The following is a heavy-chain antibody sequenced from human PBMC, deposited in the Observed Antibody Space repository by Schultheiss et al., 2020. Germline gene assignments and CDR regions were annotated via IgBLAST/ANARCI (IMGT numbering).Heavy chain of an antibody. Sequence: GGSLRLSCAASGFTVTSDYMSWVRQVPGKGLEWVSLIYTGGTTFYADSVKGRFTISRDNSKNTLYLQMNSLRPEDTAVYYCARPQYCSGGGCYYFDCWGQGTLVTVSS. CDR3: ARPQYCSGGGCYYFDC. D-gene: IGHD2-15*01. CDR1: GFTVTSDY. J-gene: IGHJ4*02. CDR2: IYTGGTT. V-gene: IGHV3-53*01.